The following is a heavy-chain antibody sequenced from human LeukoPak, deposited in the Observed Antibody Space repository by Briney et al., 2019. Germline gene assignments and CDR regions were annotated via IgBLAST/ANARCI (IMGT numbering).Heavy chain of an antibody. CDR1: GGSISSYY. D-gene: IGHD3-22*01. CDR2: IYYSGST. Sequence: PSETLSLTCTASGGSISSYYWSWIRQPPGKGLEWIGYIYYSGSTNYNPSLKSRVTISVGTSKNQFSLKLSSVTAADTAVYYCARLEGNYYDSSGYAIHWGQGTLVTVSS. V-gene: IGHV4-59*08. J-gene: IGHJ4*02. CDR3: ARLEGNYYDSSGYAIH.